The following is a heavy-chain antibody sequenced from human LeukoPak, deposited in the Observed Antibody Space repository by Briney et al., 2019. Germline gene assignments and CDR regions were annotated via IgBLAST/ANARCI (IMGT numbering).Heavy chain of an antibody. CDR3: ARVPSRYDILTGYYPWAGMHV. Sequence: PSETLSLTCTVSGDSISSHYWNWIRQPPGKGLEWIGYIYDSGSTKYIPSLKSRVTISVDRSKNQFFLMLNSVTAADTAVYYCARVPSRYDILTGYYPWAGMHVWGQGTTVTVSS. CDR2: IYDSGST. D-gene: IGHD3-9*01. CDR1: GDSISSHY. J-gene: IGHJ6*02. V-gene: IGHV4-59*11.